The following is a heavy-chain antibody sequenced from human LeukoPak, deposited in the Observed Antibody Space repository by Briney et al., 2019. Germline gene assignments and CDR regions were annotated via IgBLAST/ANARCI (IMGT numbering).Heavy chain of an antibody. V-gene: IGHV3-11*01. CDR2: ITDSGSTI. Sequence: GGSLRLSCAASGFTFRDYNMNWVRQAPGKGLEWVSYITDSGSTIHYADSVNGRFTISRDNAKNSLYLQMNSLRAEDSAVYYCARAIEVTGGGVDAWGRGTTVTVSS. CDR1: GFTFRDYN. CDR3: ARAIEVTGGGVDA. D-gene: IGHD2-21*02. J-gene: IGHJ6*02.